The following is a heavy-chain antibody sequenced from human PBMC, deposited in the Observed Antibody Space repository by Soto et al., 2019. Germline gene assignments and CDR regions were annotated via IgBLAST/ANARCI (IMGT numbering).Heavy chain of an antibody. J-gene: IGHJ5*02. Sequence: ASVKVSCKASGGTFSSYAISWVRQAPGQGLEWMGGIIPIFGTANYAQKFQGRVTITADESTSTAYMELSSLRSEDTAVYYCAWFCSGGSCYGWFDPWGQGTLVTVSS. D-gene: IGHD2-15*01. CDR1: GGTFSSYA. CDR2: IIPIFGTA. V-gene: IGHV1-69*13. CDR3: AWFCSGGSCYGWFDP.